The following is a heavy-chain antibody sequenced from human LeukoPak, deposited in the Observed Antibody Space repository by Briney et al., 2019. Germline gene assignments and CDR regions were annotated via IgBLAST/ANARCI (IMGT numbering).Heavy chain of an antibody. D-gene: IGHD2-15*01. V-gene: IGHV1-2*02. CDR1: GYTFNDHS. CDR2: ISPNSGGT. CDR3: ARYPVGYCSGGSCSSFDY. Sequence: ASVKVSCKASGYTFNDHSIHWVRQAPGQGLEWMGWISPNSGGTNYAQKFQGRVTMTRDTSISTAYMELSRLRSDDTAVYYCARYPVGYCSGGSCSSFDYWGQGTLVTVSS. J-gene: IGHJ4*02.